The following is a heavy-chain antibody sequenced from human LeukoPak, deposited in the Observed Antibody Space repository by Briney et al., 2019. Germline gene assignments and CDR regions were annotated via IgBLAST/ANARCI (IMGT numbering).Heavy chain of an antibody. CDR1: GFTFSSYW. CDR3: ATSRTSDY. Sequence: GGSPRLSCAASGFTFSSYWMSWVRQAPGKGLEWVAIIKQDGSEKYYVDSVKGRFTISRDNAEKSPYLQMNSLRAEDTAVYYCATSRTSDYWGQGTLVTVSS. D-gene: IGHD1-14*01. CDR2: IKQDGSEK. J-gene: IGHJ4*02. V-gene: IGHV3-7*03.